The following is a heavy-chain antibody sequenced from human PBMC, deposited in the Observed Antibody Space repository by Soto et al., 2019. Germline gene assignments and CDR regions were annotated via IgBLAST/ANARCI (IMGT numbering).Heavy chain of an antibody. V-gene: IGHV1-3*01. CDR1: GYTFTSYA. CDR2: INAIIGKA. J-gene: IGHJ6*02. Sequence: ASVKVSCKASGYTFTSYAMHWVRQAPGQRLEWMGGINAIIGKAKYAQKFQGRVTITADESTSTAYMELSSLRSEDTAVYYCARDPGPHGMDVWGQGTTVTVSS. CDR3: ARDPGPHGMDV.